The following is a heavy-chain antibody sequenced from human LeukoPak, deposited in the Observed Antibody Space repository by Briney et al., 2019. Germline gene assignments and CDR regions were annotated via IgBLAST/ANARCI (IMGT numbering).Heavy chain of an antibody. D-gene: IGHD5-12*01. CDR3: AKDASGYEFDY. V-gene: IGHV3-30*02. Sequence: GGSLRLSCAASGLIFSSYGMHWVRQAPGKGLEWVAFIQYDGSNKYYADSVKGRFTISRDNSKNTLYLQMNSLRAEDTAVYYCAKDASGYEFDYWGQGTLVTVSS. CDR1: GLIFSSYG. CDR2: IQYDGSNK. J-gene: IGHJ4*02.